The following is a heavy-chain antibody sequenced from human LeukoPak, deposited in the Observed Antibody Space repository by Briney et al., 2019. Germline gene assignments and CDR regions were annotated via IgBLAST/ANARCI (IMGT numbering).Heavy chain of an antibody. CDR1: GGSISSSSYY. CDR3: ARHCCSGPAKRVFDI. D-gene: IGHD2-15*01. V-gene: IGHV4-39*01. CDR2: IYYSGST. Sequence: SETLSLTCTVSGGSISSSSYYWGWIRQPPGKGLEWIGIIYYSGSTYYNPSLKSRVPISEDTSKNQFSLKLSSVTAADTAVYHCARHCCSGPAKRVFDIWGQGTMVTVSS. J-gene: IGHJ3*02.